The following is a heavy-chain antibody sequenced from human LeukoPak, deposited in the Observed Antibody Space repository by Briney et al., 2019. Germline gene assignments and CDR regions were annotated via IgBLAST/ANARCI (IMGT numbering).Heavy chain of an antibody. V-gene: IGHV3-48*04. CDR2: ISSSSTI. CDR1: GFTFSSYS. D-gene: IGHD4-17*01. J-gene: IGHJ6*02. CDR3: ARPISTVTWGYYYGMDV. Sequence: GGSLRLSCAASGFTFSSYSMNWVRQAPGKGLEWVSYISSSSTIYYADSVKGRFTISRDNAKNSLYLQMNSLRAEDTTVYYCARPISTVTWGYYYGMDVWGQGTTVTVSS.